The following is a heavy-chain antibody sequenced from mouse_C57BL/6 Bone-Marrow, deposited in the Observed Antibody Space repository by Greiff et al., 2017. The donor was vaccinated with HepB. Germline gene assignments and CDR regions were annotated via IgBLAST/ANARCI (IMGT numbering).Heavy chain of an antibody. J-gene: IGHJ3*01. CDR3: TTHYGSSYLFAY. CDR2: IDPENGDT. V-gene: IGHV14-4*01. Sequence: EVQLQQSGAELVRPGASVKLSCTASGFNIKDDYMHWVKQRPEQGLEWIGWIDPENGDTEYASKFQGKATITEDTSSNTAYLQLSSLTSEDTAVYYCTTHYGSSYLFAYWGQGTLVTVSA. D-gene: IGHD1-1*01. CDR1: GFNIKDDY.